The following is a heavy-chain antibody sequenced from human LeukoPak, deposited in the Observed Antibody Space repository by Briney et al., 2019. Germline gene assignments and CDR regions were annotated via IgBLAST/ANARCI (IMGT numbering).Heavy chain of an antibody. D-gene: IGHD3-9*01. CDR3: ARDIWVDYDILTGYYPKKAHYFDY. CDR2: IYHSGST. CDR1: GYSISSGYY. Sequence: SETLSLTCTVSGYSISSGYYWGWIRQPPGKGLEWIGSIYHSGSTYYNPSLKSRVTISVDTSKNQFSLKLSSVTAADTAVYYCARDIWVDYDILTGYYPKKAHYFDYWGQGTLVTVSS. J-gene: IGHJ4*02. V-gene: IGHV4-38-2*02.